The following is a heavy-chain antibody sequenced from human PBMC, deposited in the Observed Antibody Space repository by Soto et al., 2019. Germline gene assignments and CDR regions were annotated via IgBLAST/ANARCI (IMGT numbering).Heavy chain of an antibody. CDR3: ARSHIVVVTGNWYFDL. D-gene: IGHD2-21*02. CDR1: GDSVPSNSAA. CDR2: TYYRSKWYN. Sequence: PSQTLSLTCAISGDSVPSNSAAWNWIRQSPSRGLEWLGRTYYRSKWYNDYAVSVKSRITINPDTSKNQFSLQLNSVTPEDTAVYYCARSHIVVVTGNWYFDLWGRGTLVTVSS. V-gene: IGHV6-1*01. J-gene: IGHJ2*01.